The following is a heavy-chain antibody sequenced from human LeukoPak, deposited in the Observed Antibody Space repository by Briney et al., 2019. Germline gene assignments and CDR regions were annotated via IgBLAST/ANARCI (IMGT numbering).Heavy chain of an antibody. D-gene: IGHD3-16*01. Sequence: PGGSLRLSCAASGFTFSSYSMNWVRQAPGKGLEWVSSISSSSYIYYADSVKGRFTISRDNAKNSLYLQMNSLRAEDTAVYYCARLDYDYVWGSYLSYFDYWGQGTLVTVSS. J-gene: IGHJ4*02. CDR3: ARLDYDYVWGSYLSYFDY. CDR1: GFTFSSYS. CDR2: ISSSSYI. V-gene: IGHV3-21*01.